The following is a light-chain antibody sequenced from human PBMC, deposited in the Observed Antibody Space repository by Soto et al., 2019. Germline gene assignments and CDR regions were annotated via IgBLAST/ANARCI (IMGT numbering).Light chain of an antibody. V-gene: IGKV1-12*01. CDR3: QQADSFPLT. Sequence: DIQMTQSPSSVSASVGDRVTITCRASQGVSSWLAWYQQKPGRAPKLLIYGASTLQSGVPSRFSGSGSVTDFSLTITTLQPEDSATYYCQQADSFPLTFGGGTKVEIK. CDR2: GAS. CDR1: QGVSSW. J-gene: IGKJ4*01.